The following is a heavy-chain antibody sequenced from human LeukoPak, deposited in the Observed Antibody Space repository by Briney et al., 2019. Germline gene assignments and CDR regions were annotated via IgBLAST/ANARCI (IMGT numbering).Heavy chain of an antibody. Sequence: GGSLRLSCAASGFTFSSYGMHWVRQAPGKGLEWVAVISYDGSNKYYADSVKGRFTISGDNSKNTLYLQMNSLRAEDTAVYYCAKDRYSYAFEYSDSWGQGTLVTVSS. V-gene: IGHV3-30*18. CDR1: GFTFSSYG. J-gene: IGHJ4*02. CDR3: AKDRYSYAFEYSDS. D-gene: IGHD5-18*01. CDR2: ISYDGSNK.